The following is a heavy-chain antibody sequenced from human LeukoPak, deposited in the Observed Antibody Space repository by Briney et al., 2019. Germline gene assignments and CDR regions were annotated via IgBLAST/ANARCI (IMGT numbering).Heavy chain of an antibody. CDR3: AKPPNSAFDI. CDR2: ISGSGGST. Sequence: GASLRLSCAASGFTFSNYAMTWVRQAPGKGLEWVSAISGSGGSTYYVDSVKGRFTISRDNSKNTLHLQMNSLRAEDTAVYYCAKPPNSAFDIWGQGTMVTVSS. J-gene: IGHJ3*02. CDR1: GFTFSNYA. D-gene: IGHD2-8*01. V-gene: IGHV3-23*01.